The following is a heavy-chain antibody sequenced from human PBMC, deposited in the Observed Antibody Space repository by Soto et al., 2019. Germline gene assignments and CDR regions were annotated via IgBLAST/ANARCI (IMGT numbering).Heavy chain of an antibody. Sequence: QMQLVQSGPEVKKPGTSVKVSCKASGFTFTSSAVQWVRQARGQRLEWIGWIVVGSGNTNYAQKFQERVTITRDMSTSTAYMELSSLRSEDTAVYYCAASYYYDSSGYGYWYFDLWGRGTLVTVSS. V-gene: IGHV1-58*01. CDR2: IVVGSGNT. J-gene: IGHJ2*01. D-gene: IGHD3-22*01. CDR3: AASYYYDSSGYGYWYFDL. CDR1: GFTFTSSA.